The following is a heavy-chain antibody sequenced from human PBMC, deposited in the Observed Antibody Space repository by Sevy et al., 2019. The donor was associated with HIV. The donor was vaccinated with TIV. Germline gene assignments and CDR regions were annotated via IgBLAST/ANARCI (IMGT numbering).Heavy chain of an antibody. CDR1: GFIFSDYY. V-gene: IGHV3-11*01. J-gene: IGHJ4*02. D-gene: IGHD1-1*01. CDR3: AREDWNDVIDY. Sequence: GGSLRLSCAASGFIFSDYYMSWIRQAPGKGLECISYIGSGASTILYADSVKGRFTISRDNDKNSLYLQMNSLRADDTAVYYCAREDWNDVIDYWGQGTLVTVSS. CDR2: IGSGASTI.